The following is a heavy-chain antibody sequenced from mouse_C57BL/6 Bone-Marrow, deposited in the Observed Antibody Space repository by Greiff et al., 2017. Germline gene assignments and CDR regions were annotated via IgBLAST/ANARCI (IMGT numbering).Heavy chain of an antibody. CDR3: ARGGSSGPAY. Sequence: ESGPGLVKPSQSLSLTCSVTGYSITSGYYWNWIRQLPGNKLEWMGYISYDGSNNYNPSLKNRISITRDTSKNQSFLKLNSVTTEDTATYYCARGGSSGPAYWGQGTLVTVSA. V-gene: IGHV3-6*01. D-gene: IGHD3-2*02. CDR2: ISYDGSN. J-gene: IGHJ3*01. CDR1: GYSITSGYY.